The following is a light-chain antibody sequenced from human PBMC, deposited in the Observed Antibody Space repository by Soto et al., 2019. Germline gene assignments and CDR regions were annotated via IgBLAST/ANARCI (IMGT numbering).Light chain of an antibody. V-gene: IGKV3D-20*02. J-gene: IGKJ4*02. CDR3: HQRSNGPRT. Sequence: EIVLTQSPVTVSLSPGARATLSXRAGPSLSSSDLAWSQQKPGXAPRXXXACXASMATGSPARFSGSGSGTDFTLTISSLEPEDFGVYYCHQRSNGPRTVGGGTKVDIK. CDR2: CXA. CDR1: PSLSSSD.